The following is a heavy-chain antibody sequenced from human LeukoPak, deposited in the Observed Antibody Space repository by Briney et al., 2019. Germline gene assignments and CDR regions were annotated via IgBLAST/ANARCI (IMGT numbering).Heavy chain of an antibody. Sequence: SETLSLTCAVYGGSFSGYYWSWIRQPPGKGLEWIGEINHSGSTNYNPSLKSRVTISVDTSKNQFSLKLSSVTAADTAVYYCARGQTNYDFWSGYYGWFGPWGQGTLVTVSS. D-gene: IGHD3-3*01. V-gene: IGHV4-34*01. CDR2: INHSGST. CDR3: ARGQTNYDFWSGYYGWFGP. J-gene: IGHJ5*02. CDR1: GGSFSGYY.